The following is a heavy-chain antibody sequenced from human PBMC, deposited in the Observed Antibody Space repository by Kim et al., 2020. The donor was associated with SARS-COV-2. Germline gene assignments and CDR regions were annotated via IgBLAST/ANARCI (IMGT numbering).Heavy chain of an antibody. CDR3: AKDRGSSWYGWFDP. V-gene: IGHV3-9*01. D-gene: IGHD6-13*01. J-gene: IGHJ5*02. Sequence: GGSLRLSCAASGFTFDDYAMHWVRQAPGKGLEWVSGISWNSGSIGYADSVKGRFTISRDNAQNSLYLQMNSLRAEDTALYYCAKDRGSSWYGWFDPWGQGTLVTVSS. CDR2: ISWNSGSI. CDR1: GFTFDDYA.